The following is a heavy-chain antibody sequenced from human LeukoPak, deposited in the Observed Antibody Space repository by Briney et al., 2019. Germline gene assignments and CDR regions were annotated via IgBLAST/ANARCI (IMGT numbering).Heavy chain of an antibody. CDR3: ARRPYYYDTSGYYFEYYFDY. CDR1: GYTFTSYD. D-gene: IGHD3-22*01. V-gene: IGHV1-8*03. J-gene: IGHJ4*02. CDR2: MNPNSGNT. Sequence: ASVKVSCKASGYTFTSYDINWVRQATGQGLEWMGWMNPNSGNTGYAQKFQGRVTITRNTSISTAYMELSSLRSEDTAVYYCARRPYYYDTSGYYFEYYFDYWGQGTLVTVSS.